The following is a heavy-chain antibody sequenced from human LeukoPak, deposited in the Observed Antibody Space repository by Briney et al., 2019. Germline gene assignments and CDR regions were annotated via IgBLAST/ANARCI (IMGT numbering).Heavy chain of an antibody. CDR3: ATSIAAAAPYYYYYGMDV. Sequence: GRSLRLSCAASGFTFSSYAMHWVLQAPGKGLEWVAVISYDGSNKYYADSVKGRFTISRDNSKNTLYLQMNSLRAEDTAVYYCATSIAAAAPYYYYYGMDVWGQGTTVTVSS. D-gene: IGHD6-13*01. CDR2: ISYDGSNK. J-gene: IGHJ6*02. V-gene: IGHV3-30-3*01. CDR1: GFTFSSYA.